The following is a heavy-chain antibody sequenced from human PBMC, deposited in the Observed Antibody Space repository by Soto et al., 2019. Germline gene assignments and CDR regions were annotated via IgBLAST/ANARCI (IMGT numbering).Heavy chain of an antibody. D-gene: IGHD1-20*01. J-gene: IGHJ4*02. CDR1: GFTFSSYA. CDR3: EKHPLGYNWKNFDY. V-gene: IGHV3-23*01. CDR2: ISGSGGST. Sequence: GWSLRLSCAASGFTFSSYAMSWVRQAPGKGLEWVSAISGSGGSTYYADSVKGRFTISRDNSKNTLYLQMNSLRAEDTAVYYCEKHPLGYNWKNFDYWRQGTLGTVSS.